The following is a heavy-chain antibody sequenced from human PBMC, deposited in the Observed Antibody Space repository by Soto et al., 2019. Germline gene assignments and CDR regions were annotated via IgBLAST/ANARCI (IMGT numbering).Heavy chain of an antibody. Sequence: HPVASLRLSCAASGFTFSSYYMDWVSQAPGKGLERVAYINSGGSSIYYGDSVKGRFTISRENAKNSLYLQMNSLRAEDTAVCYCAKEKSVTNGGNDGSDIWGEGTRVNVSS. CDR3: AKEKSVTNGGNDGSDI. CDR2: INSGGSSI. V-gene: IGHV3-48*03. D-gene: IGHD1-1*01. J-gene: IGHJ3*02. CDR1: GFTFSSYY.